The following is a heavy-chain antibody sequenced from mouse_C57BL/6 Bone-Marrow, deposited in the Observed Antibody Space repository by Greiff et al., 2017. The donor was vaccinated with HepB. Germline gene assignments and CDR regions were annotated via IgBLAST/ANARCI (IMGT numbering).Heavy chain of an antibody. CDR2: IYPGDGDT. D-gene: IGHD1-1*01. Sequence: VQLQQSGPELVKPGASVKISCKASGYAFSSSWMNWVKQRPGKGLEWIGRIYPGDGDTNYNGKFKGKATLTADKSSSTAYMQLSSLTSEDSAVYVCARQGLATVVAPYAMDYWGQGTSVTVSS. J-gene: IGHJ4*01. CDR3: ARQGLATVVAPYAMDY. V-gene: IGHV1-82*01. CDR1: GYAFSSSW.